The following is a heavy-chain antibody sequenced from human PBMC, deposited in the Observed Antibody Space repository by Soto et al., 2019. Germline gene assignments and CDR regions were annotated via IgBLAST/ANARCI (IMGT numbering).Heavy chain of an antibody. D-gene: IGHD5-18*01. V-gene: IGHV1-3*01. J-gene: IGHJ4*02. CDR3: ARDLPGGYSYGLDY. CDR1: GYTFTSYA. Sequence: ASVXVXCKASGYTFTSYAMHWVRQAPGQRLEWMGWINAGNGNTKYSQKIQSRVTITRDTSASTAYMELSSLRSEDTVVFFCARDLPGGYSYGLDYWGQGTLVTVSS. CDR2: INAGNGNT.